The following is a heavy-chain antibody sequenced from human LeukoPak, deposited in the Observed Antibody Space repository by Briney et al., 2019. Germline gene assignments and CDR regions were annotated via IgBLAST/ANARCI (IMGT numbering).Heavy chain of an antibody. CDR3: ARRAAAGPFDY. CDR1: GYTFTGYY. D-gene: IGHD6-13*01. J-gene: IGHJ4*02. CDR2: INPNSGGT. Sequence: ASVKVSCKASGYTFTGYYIHWVRQAPGQGLEWVGWINPNSGGTNYAQEFQGRVTMTRDTSISTAYMELSWLRSDDTAVYYCARRAAAGPFDYWGQGTLVTVSS. V-gene: IGHV1-2*02.